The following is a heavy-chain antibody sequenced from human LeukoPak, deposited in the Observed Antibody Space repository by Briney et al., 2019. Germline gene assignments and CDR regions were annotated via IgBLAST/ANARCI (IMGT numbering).Heavy chain of an antibody. CDR3: ARDLGLSVTTRGFDY. J-gene: IGHJ4*02. CDR2: ISPSGGST. Sequence: ASVKVSCKASGYTFTSYYIHWVRQAPGQGLEWMGIISPSGGSTSYAEKFQGKVTMTRDTSTSTVYMDLSSLRSEGTAVYYCARDLGLSVTTRGFDYWGQGTLVTVSS. D-gene: IGHD4-17*01. V-gene: IGHV1-46*01. CDR1: GYTFTSYY.